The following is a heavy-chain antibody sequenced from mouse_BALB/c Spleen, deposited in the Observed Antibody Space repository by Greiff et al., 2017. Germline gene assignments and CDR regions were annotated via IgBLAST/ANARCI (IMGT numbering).Heavy chain of an antibody. CDR3: GYDYLAY. CDR1: GFNIKDTY. V-gene: IGHV14-3*02. CDR2: IDPANGNT. J-gene: IGHJ3*01. Sequence: EVQLQESGAELVKPGASVKLSCTASGFNIKDTYMHWVKQRPEQGLEWIGRIDPANGNTKYDPKFQGKATITADTSSNTAYLQLSSLTSEDTAVYYCGYDYLAYWGQGTLVTVSA. D-gene: IGHD2-4*01.